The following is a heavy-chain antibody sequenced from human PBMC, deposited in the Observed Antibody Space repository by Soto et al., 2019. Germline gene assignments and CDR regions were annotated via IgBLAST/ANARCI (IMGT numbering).Heavy chain of an antibody. CDR2: ISAYNGNT. V-gene: IGHV1-18*01. Sequence: GESLKISCKGSGYSFTSYGISWVRQAPGQGLEWMGWISAYNGNTNYAQKLQGRVTMATDTSTSTAYMELRSLRSDDTAVYYCARSKSRTSNWFDPWGQGTLVTVSS. J-gene: IGHJ5*02. CDR1: GYSFTSYG. CDR3: ARSKSRTSNWFDP.